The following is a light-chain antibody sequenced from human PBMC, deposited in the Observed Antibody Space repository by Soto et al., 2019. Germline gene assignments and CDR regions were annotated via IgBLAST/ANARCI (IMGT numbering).Light chain of an antibody. CDR3: QQTYHSPHF. Sequence: EIQLTQSPTSLAASLGDSVTITCRASQGITTYLNWYHQRPGMAPKLLIYVASNLVVGVPSRFSGRGSGTDFTLTIDNLQPDDFETYSCQQTYHSPHFFGGGTKV. CDR1: QGITTY. J-gene: IGKJ4*01. CDR2: VAS. V-gene: IGKV1-39*01.